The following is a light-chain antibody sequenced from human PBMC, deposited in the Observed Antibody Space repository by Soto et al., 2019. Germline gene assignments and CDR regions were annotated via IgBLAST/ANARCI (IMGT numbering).Light chain of an antibody. Sequence: EILMTQSPDSLSVSPGETATLSCRASQSLNTDLAWYQQKPGQAPRLLLYGASTRATGIPDRFSGSGSGTDFTLTISRLEPEDFAVYYCQQYGSSPLTFGGGTKVDIK. J-gene: IGKJ4*01. V-gene: IGKV3-20*01. CDR3: QQYGSSPLT. CDR1: QSLNTD. CDR2: GAS.